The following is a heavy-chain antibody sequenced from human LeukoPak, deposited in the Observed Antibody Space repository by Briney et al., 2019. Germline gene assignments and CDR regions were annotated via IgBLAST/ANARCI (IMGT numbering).Heavy chain of an antibody. Sequence: ASVKVSCKVSGYTLTELSMHWVRQAPRKGLEWMGGFDPEDGETIYAQKFQGRVTMTEDTSTDTAYMELSSLRSEDTAVYYCATETISGSSSRRIRWFDPWGQGTLVTVSS. D-gene: IGHD1-26*01. CDR2: FDPEDGET. V-gene: IGHV1-24*01. CDR1: GYTLTELS. CDR3: ATETISGSSSRRIRWFDP. J-gene: IGHJ5*02.